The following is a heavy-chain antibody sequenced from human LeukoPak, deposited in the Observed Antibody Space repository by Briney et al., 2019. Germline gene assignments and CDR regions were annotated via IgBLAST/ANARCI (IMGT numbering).Heavy chain of an antibody. J-gene: IGHJ4*02. Sequence: GGSLRLSCAASGFTFSSYAMHWVRQAPGKGLEYVSAISSNGGSTYYANSVKGRFTISRDNSKNTLYLQMGSLRAEDMAVYYCAREEWELHYFDYWGQGTLVTVSS. CDR2: ISSNGGST. CDR1: GFTFSSYA. CDR3: AREEWELHYFDY. D-gene: IGHD1-26*01. V-gene: IGHV3-64*01.